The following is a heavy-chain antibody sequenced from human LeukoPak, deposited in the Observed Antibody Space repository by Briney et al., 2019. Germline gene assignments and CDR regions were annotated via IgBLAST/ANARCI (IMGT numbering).Heavy chain of an antibody. V-gene: IGHV3-21*01. CDR2: ISSSSSYI. Sequence: PGGSLRLSCAASGFIFNNYGLVWVRQAPGKGLEWVSSISSSSSYIYYADSVKGRFTISRDNAKNSLYLQMNSLRAEDTAVYYCTGQLPAGGAFDIWGQGTMVTVSS. CDR1: GFIFNNYG. D-gene: IGHD2-2*01. J-gene: IGHJ3*02. CDR3: TGQLPAGGAFDI.